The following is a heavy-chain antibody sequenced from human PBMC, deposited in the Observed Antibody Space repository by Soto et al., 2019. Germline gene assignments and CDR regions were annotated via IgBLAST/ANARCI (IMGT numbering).Heavy chain of an antibody. V-gene: IGHV3-48*03. D-gene: IGHD4-4*01. CDR1: GFIFSRYE. J-gene: IGHJ4*02. CDR3: ARRYSKYLPLDY. CDR2: ISSSGSNI. Sequence: GGSLRLSCAASGFIFSRYEMHWVRQAPGKGLEWVSYISSSGSNIKYADSVKGRFTVSRDNAKNSLYLHMNSLRPEDTAVYYCARRYSKYLPLDYWGQGTRVTVSS.